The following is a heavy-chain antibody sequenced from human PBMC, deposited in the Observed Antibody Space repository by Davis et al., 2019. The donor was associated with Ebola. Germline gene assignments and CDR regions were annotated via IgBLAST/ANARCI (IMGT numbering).Heavy chain of an antibody. CDR1: GGSISSYS. D-gene: IGHD4-11*01. CDR2: IYYSGST. J-gene: IGHJ4*02. Sequence: SETLSLTCTVSGGSISSYSWSWIRQPPGKGLAWIGYIYYSGSTNYNPSLKSRVTISVDTSKNQFSLKLSSVTAADTAVYYCARDIYSNSMTFDYWGQGTLVTVSS. CDR3: ARDIYSNSMTFDY. V-gene: IGHV4-59*01.